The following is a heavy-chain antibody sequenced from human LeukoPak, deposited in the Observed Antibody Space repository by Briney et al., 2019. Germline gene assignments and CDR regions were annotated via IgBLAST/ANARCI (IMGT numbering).Heavy chain of an antibody. V-gene: IGHV3-15*01. J-gene: IGHJ4*02. CDR1: GFTFSSYA. CDR3: TVNLVAAAIGY. D-gene: IGHD5-12*01. Sequence: PGGSLRLSCAASGFTFSSYAMSWVRQAAGKGPEWVGRILSKVGGETTDYAAPVKGRFIISRDDSKNTLYLQMDSLKTEDTAVYYCTVNLVAAAIGYWGQGTLLTVSS. CDR2: ILSKVGGETT.